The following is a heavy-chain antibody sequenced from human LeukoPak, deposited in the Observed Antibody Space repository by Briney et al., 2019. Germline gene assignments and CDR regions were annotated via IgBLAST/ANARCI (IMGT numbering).Heavy chain of an antibody. Sequence: SETLSLTCTVSGGSISSYYGSWIRRPPGKRLEWIGYIYDSGSTNYNPSLKSRLTISVDTSKNQFSLKLTSVTAADTAVYYCARSYSNYGIDYWGQGTLVTVSS. CDR3: ARSYSNYGIDY. J-gene: IGHJ4*02. CDR2: IYDSGST. D-gene: IGHD4-11*01. CDR1: GGSISSYY. V-gene: IGHV4-59*12.